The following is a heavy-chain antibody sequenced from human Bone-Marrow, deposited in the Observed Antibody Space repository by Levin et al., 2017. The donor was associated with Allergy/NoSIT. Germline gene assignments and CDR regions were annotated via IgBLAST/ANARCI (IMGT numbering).Heavy chain of an antibody. CDR2: LSPSGDTT. D-gene: IGHD6-19*01. CDR1: GNIFTAQY. CDR3: AGERAVAAGTSYMDV. J-gene: IGHJ6*03. Sequence: ASVKVSCKASGNIFTAQYMHWVRQAPGQGLEWVGILSPSGDTTTYAQKFQGRVTMTRDTSTTKVYMELNSLRSDDPAVYYGAGERAVAAGTSYMDVWGQGTTVTVSS. V-gene: IGHV1-46*01.